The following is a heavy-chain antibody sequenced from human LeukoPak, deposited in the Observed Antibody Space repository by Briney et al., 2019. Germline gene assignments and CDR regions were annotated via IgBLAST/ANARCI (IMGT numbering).Heavy chain of an antibody. CDR2: ISAYNGNT. CDR3: ARKALNLGALGY. D-gene: IGHD3-16*01. Sequence: ASVKVSCKTSGYTFTSYGLSWVRQAPGQGLEWMGWISAYNGNTNYEQKLQGRVTMITDTSTSTAYMELRSLRSDDTAVYYCARKALNLGALGYWGQGTLVTVSS. V-gene: IGHV1-18*01. J-gene: IGHJ4*02. CDR1: GYTFTSYG.